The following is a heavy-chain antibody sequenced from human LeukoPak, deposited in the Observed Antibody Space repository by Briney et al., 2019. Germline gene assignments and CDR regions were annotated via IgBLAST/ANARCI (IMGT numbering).Heavy chain of an antibody. CDR1: GGSISSYY. Sequence: SETLSLTCTASGGSISSYYWGWIRQPPGKGLEWIGYIYYSGSTNYNPSLKSRVTISVDTSKNQFSLKLSSVTAADTAVYYCATYSSGYYYVAYWGQGTLVTVSS. CDR2: IYYSGST. V-gene: IGHV4-59*01. J-gene: IGHJ4*02. CDR3: ATYSSGYYYVAY. D-gene: IGHD3-22*01.